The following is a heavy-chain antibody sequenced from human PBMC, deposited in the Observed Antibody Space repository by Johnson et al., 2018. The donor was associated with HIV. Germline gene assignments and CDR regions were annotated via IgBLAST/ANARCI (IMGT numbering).Heavy chain of an antibody. Sequence: VQLVESGGVVVQPGGSLRLSCAASGFKFDDCAMHWVRQAPGNGLEWVSLIRWDGAVTHYVDSVKGRFTISRDNSRNSLYLQMKSLRTEDTALYYCARAEIYEGRIGDFAFDVWGKGTVVTVSP. J-gene: IGHJ3*01. CDR1: GFKFDDCA. D-gene: IGHD3-10*01. CDR3: ARAEIYEGRIGDFAFDV. V-gene: IGHV3-43D*03. CDR2: IRWDGAVT.